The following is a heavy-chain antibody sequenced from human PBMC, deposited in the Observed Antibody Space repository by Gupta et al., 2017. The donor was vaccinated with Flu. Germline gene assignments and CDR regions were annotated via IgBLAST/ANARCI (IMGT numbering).Heavy chain of an antibody. CDR3: AKEYDSSGYYYWVSWYFDL. J-gene: IGHJ2*01. CDR1: GFTFSSYA. D-gene: IGHD3-22*01. Sequence: EVQLLESGGGLVQPGGSLRLSCAASGFTFSSYAMSWVRQAPGKGLEWVSAISGSGGSTYYADSVKGRFTISRDNSKNTLYLQMNSLRAEDTAVYYCAKEYDSSGYYYWVSWYFDLWGRGTLVTVSS. V-gene: IGHV3-23*01. CDR2: ISGSGGST.